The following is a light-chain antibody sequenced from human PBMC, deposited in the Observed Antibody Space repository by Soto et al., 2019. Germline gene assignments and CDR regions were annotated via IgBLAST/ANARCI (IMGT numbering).Light chain of an antibody. V-gene: IGKV3-15*01. J-gene: IGKJ4*01. CDR1: QSVSSN. CDR3: QQYNRWPLT. CDR2: GAS. Sequence: EIVMTQSPGTLSVSPGERATLSCRGSQSVSSNLAWYQQKPGQAPRLLIYGASTRATGVPARFSGSGSGTEFTFTISSLQSEDFAVYYCQQYNRWPLTFGGGTKVEIK.